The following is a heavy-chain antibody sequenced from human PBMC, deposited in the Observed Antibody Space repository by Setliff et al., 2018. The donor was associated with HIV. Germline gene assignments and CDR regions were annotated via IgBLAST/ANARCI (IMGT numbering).Heavy chain of an antibody. V-gene: IGHV4-59*11. CDR3: ARTRAPYFFDF. CDR2: IYYIRNT. CDR1: GGSFSGHY. Sequence: SETLSLTCAVYGGSFSGHYWSWIRQPPGKGLEWIGYIYYIRNTNYNPSLKSRVTISVDTSKNQFSLQLNSVTAADTAVYFCARTRAPYFFDFWGQGAQVTVSS. D-gene: IGHD1-26*01. J-gene: IGHJ4*02.